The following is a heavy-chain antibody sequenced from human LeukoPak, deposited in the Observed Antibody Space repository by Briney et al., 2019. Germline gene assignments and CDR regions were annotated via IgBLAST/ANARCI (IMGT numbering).Heavy chain of an antibody. CDR2: ISSSSSYI. V-gene: IGHV3-21*01. Sequence: PGGSLRLSCAASGFTFSSYSMNWVRQAPGKGLEWVSSISSSSSYIYYADSVKGRFTISRDNAKNTVYLQMNSLRAEDTAVYYCARGALHLYYFDYWGWGQGTLVTVSS. J-gene: IGHJ4*02. CDR1: GFTFSSYS. CDR3: ARGALHLYYFDYWG. D-gene: IGHD2/OR15-2a*01.